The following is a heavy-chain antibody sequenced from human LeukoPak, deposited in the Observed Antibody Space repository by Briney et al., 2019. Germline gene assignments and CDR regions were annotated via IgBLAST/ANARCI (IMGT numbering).Heavy chain of an antibody. D-gene: IGHD3-10*01. Sequence: SETLSLTCTVSGGSISSYYWSWIRQPAGKGLEWIGRIYTSGSTNYNPSLKSRVTMSVDTSKNQFSLKLSSVTAADTAVYYCARYRLLWFGELGYMDVWGKGTTVTISS. CDR1: GGSISSYY. CDR3: ARYRLLWFGELGYMDV. J-gene: IGHJ6*03. CDR2: IYTSGST. V-gene: IGHV4-4*07.